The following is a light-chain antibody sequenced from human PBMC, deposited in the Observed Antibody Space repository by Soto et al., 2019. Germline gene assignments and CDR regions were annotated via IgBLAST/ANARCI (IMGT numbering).Light chain of an antibody. J-gene: IGKJ1*01. V-gene: IGKV3D-15*01. CDR2: GAS. Sequence: EIVLTQSPATLSLSPGERATLSCRASQSVSSYLAWYQQKPGQAPRLLIYGASTRATGIPARFSGSGSGTEFTLTISSLQSEDFALYYCQQYHNLWTFGQGTKVDI. CDR1: QSVSSY. CDR3: QQYHNLWT.